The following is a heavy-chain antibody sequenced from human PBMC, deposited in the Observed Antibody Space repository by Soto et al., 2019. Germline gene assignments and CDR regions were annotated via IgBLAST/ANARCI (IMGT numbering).Heavy chain of an antibody. CDR1: GDSASSGGYY. D-gene: IGHD6-19*01. J-gene: IGHJ6*02. CDR2: IYSSGSA. Sequence: PSETLSLTCTVSGDSASSGGYYWSWIRQPPGKGLEWIGYIYSSGSANYTPSLKSRVTISRDTSKNQISLKVASVTAADTAGYYCARGFSSVSMDAWGQGTTVTVSS. V-gene: IGHV4-61*08. CDR3: ARGFSSVSMDA.